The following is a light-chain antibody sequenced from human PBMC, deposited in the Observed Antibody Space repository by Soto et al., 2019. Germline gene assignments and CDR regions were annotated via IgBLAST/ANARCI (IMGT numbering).Light chain of an antibody. CDR1: SSDVGGYNY. CDR2: EVS. CDR3: SSYTSSRTYF. Sequence: QSVLTQPASVSGSPGQSITISCTGTSSDVGGYNYVSWYQQHPGKAPKLMIYEVSNRPSGVSNRFSGSKSGNTASLTISGLQAEDEADYYCSSYTSSRTYFFGTGTKLTVL. J-gene: IGLJ1*01. V-gene: IGLV2-14*01.